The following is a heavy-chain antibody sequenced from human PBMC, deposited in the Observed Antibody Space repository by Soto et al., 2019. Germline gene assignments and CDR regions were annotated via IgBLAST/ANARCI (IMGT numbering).Heavy chain of an antibody. Sequence: GSLRLSCAASGFTFSSYAMSWVRQAPGKGLEWVSAISGSGGSTYYADSVKGRFTISRDNSKNTLYLQMNSLRAEDTAVYYCAKAYYDFWSGYNYPFDYWGQGTLVTVSS. CDR3: AKAYYDFWSGYNYPFDY. CDR1: GFTFSSYA. CDR2: ISGSGGST. D-gene: IGHD3-3*01. V-gene: IGHV3-23*01. J-gene: IGHJ4*02.